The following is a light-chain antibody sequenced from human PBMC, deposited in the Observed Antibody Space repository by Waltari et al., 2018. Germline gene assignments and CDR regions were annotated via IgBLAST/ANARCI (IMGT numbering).Light chain of an antibody. Sequence: DIQMTQFPSSLSAAVGDRVTITCRASQNITSYLSWYQQKPGEAPNVLIYAASSLQSGVPSRISGSGSGTDFTLNISGLQPEDFATYYCQQSHSAPLAFGGGTRLEI. CDR2: AAS. J-gene: IGKJ4*01. V-gene: IGKV1-39*01. CDR3: QQSHSAPLA. CDR1: QNITSY.